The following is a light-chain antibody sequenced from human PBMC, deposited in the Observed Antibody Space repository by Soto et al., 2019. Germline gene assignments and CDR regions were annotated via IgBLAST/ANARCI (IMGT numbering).Light chain of an antibody. V-gene: IGKV1-33*01. CDR3: QQYDNLPRS. J-gene: IGKJ3*01. CDR2: DAS. Sequence: DIQMTQSPSSLSASVGDRVTITCQASQEISNYLNWYQQKPGKDPKLLIYDASNLETGVPSRFSGSGSGTDFTLTISSLQPEDVATYYCQQYDNLPRSFGPGTKVDIK. CDR1: QEISNY.